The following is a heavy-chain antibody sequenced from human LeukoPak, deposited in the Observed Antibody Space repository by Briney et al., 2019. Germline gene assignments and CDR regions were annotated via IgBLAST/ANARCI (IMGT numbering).Heavy chain of an antibody. D-gene: IGHD5-12*01. CDR1: GFTFSSYA. Sequence: GGSLRLSCAASGFTFSSYAMSWVRQAPGEGLEWVSAISGSGGSTYYADSVKGRFTISRDNSKNTLYLQMNSLRAEDTAVYYCAKSPVDIVATPFDYWGQGTLVTVSS. CDR2: ISGSGGST. V-gene: IGHV3-23*01. J-gene: IGHJ4*02. CDR3: AKSPVDIVATPFDY.